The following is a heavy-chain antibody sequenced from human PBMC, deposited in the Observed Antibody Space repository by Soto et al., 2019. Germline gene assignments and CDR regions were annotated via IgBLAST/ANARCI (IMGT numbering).Heavy chain of an antibody. CDR1: DGSITGYY. CDR3: AREDGWGDYDY. V-gene: IGHV4-59*12. CDR2: IHYSGST. Sequence: SETLSLTCTVSDGSITGYYCSWIRQPPGKGLEWIAYIHYSGSTNYNPSLKSRVTISVDTSKNQFSLKLSSVTAADTAVYYCAREDGWGDYDYSGQGTLVTVSS. J-gene: IGHJ4*02. D-gene: IGHD6-19*01.